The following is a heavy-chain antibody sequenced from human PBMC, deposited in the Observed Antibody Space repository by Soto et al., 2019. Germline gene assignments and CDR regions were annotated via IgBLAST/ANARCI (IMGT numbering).Heavy chain of an antibody. Sequence: QVQLVQSGAEMKNPGASVKVSCKASGYTFTSYGISWVRQAPGQGLEWMGWISGFNDETNHAQKPQGRVTMTKDTSTSTAYMELRSLKSDDTAVYYCARSGSYYPARNWFGPWGQGTLVTVSS. CDR2: ISGFNDET. CDR3: ARSGSYYPARNWFGP. J-gene: IGHJ5*02. D-gene: IGHD3-10*01. V-gene: IGHV1-18*01. CDR1: GYTFTSYG.